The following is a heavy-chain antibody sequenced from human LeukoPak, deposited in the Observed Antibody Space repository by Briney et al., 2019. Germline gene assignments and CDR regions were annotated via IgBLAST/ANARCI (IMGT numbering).Heavy chain of an antibody. D-gene: IGHD3-10*01. J-gene: IGHJ3*02. V-gene: IGHV1-8*03. CDR2: MNPNSGNT. CDR1: GYTFTSYD. CDR3: ARDRMRPGAFDI. Sequence: ASVKVSCKASGYTFTSYDINWVRQATGQGLEWMGWMNPNSGNTGYAQKFQGRVTITRNTSISTAYMELSSLRSEDTAVYYCARDRMRPGAFDIWGQGTMVTVSS.